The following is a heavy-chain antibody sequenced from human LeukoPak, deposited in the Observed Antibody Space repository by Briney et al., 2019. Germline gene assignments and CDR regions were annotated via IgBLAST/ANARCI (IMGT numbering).Heavy chain of an antibody. CDR3: ARGVTNIVGVRFPFDH. V-gene: IGHV4-61*02. CDR1: GDSISSGDNY. J-gene: IGHJ4*02. CDR2: IYTSGST. Sequence: SETLSRTCTVSGDSISSGDNYWSWIRQPAGKGLEWIGRIYTSGSTNYNPSLKSRVTISVDTSKNQFSLKLSSVTAADTAVYYCARGVTNIVGVRFPFDHWGQGTLVTVSS. D-gene: IGHD1-26*01.